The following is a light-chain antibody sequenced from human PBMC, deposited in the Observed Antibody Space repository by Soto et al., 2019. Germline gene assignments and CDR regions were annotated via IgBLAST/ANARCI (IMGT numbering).Light chain of an antibody. Sequence: DIQMTQSPSSVSASVGDRVTITCRASQGFSSWLAWYQQKPGKAPKLLIYKASSLESGVPSRFSGSGSGTEFTLTISSLQPDDFATYYCQQYNSYPWTFGQGTKVDIK. CDR3: QQYNSYPWT. CDR2: KAS. J-gene: IGKJ1*01. V-gene: IGKV1-5*03. CDR1: QGFSSW.